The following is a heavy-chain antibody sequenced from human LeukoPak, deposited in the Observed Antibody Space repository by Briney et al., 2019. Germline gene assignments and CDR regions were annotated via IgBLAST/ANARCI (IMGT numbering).Heavy chain of an antibody. Sequence: PGGSLRLSCAASGFTFSSYWMSWVRQAPGKGLEWVANIKQDGSEKYYVDSVKGRFTISRDNAKNSLYLQMNSLRAEDTAVYYCAKTPGRRQYPLFDYWGQGTLVTVSS. D-gene: IGHD2-2*01. J-gene: IGHJ4*02. CDR3: AKTPGRRQYPLFDY. CDR2: IKQDGSEK. V-gene: IGHV3-7*01. CDR1: GFTFSSYW.